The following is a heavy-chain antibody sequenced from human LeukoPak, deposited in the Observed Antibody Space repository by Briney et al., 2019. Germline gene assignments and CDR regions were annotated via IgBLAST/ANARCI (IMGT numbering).Heavy chain of an antibody. D-gene: IGHD6-13*01. Sequence: PGGSLRLSCAASGFSFSNYAMSWVRQAPGKGLEWVAVISYDGSNKYYADSVKGRFTISRDNSKNTLYLQMNSLRAEDTAVYYCARYISWWDVWGKGTTVTISS. CDR3: ARYISWWDV. CDR2: ISYDGSNK. J-gene: IGHJ6*04. V-gene: IGHV3-30*03. CDR1: GFSFSNYA.